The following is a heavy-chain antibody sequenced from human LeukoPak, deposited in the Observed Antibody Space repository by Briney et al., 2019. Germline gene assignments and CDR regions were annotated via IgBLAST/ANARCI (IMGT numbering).Heavy chain of an antibody. Sequence: GGSLRLSCAASGFTFSSYSMNWVRQAPGKGLEWVSSISSSSSYIYYADSVKGRLTISRDNSKNTVYLQMNSLRAEDTAIYYCAKGKYYHDSSGYRLFDYWGQGTLLTVSS. J-gene: IGHJ4*02. V-gene: IGHV3-21*04. CDR2: ISSSSSYI. CDR1: GFTFSSYS. CDR3: AKGKYYHDSSGYRLFDY. D-gene: IGHD3-22*01.